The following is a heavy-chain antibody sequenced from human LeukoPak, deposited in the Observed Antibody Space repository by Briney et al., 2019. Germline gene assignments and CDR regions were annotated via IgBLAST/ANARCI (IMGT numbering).Heavy chain of an antibody. CDR2: IIPIFGTA. V-gene: IGHV1-69*05. Sequence: ASVKVSCKASGGTFSSYAISWVRQAPGQGLEWMGGIIPIFGTANYAQKFQGRVTITTDESTSTAYMELSSLRSADTAVYYCARGGHSITIFGVVVGPVNWFDPWGQGTLVTVSS. CDR3: ARGGHSITIFGVVVGPVNWFDP. D-gene: IGHD3-3*01. J-gene: IGHJ5*02. CDR1: GGTFSSYA.